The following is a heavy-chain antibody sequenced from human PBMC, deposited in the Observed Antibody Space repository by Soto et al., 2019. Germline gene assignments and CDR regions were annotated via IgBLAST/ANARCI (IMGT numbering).Heavy chain of an antibody. CDR2: IYYSGST. CDR3: ASSPAYYYGSGMGSRFDP. D-gene: IGHD3-10*01. CDR1: GGSISSSSYY. J-gene: IGHJ5*02. Sequence: SETLSLTCTVSGGSISSSSYYWGWIRQPPGKGLEWIGSIYYSGSTYYNPSLKSRVTISVDTSKNQFSLKLSSVTAADTAVYYCASSPAYYYGSGMGSRFDPWGQGTLVTVSS. V-gene: IGHV4-39*01.